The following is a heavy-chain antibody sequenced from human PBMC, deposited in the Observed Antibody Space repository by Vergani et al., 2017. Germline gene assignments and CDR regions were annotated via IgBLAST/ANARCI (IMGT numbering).Heavy chain of an antibody. CDR1: GFTFSSYG. CDR3: AREKRHSSGYLGY. V-gene: IGHV3-30*03. CDR2: ISYDGSNK. Sequence: QVQLVESGGGVVQPGRSLRLSCAASGFTFSSYGMHWVRQAPGKGLEWVAVISYDGSNKYYADSVKGRFTISRDNAKNSLYLQMNSLRAEDTAVYYCAREKRHSSGYLGYWGQGTLVTVSS. J-gene: IGHJ4*02. D-gene: IGHD3-22*01.